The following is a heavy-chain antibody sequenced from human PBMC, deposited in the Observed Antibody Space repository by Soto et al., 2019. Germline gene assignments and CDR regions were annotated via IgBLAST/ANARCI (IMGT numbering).Heavy chain of an antibody. CDR2: INSAGSST. D-gene: IGHD4-17*01. CDR1: GLTFSNYW. V-gene: IGHV3-74*01. Sequence: EVQLVESGGGLVQPGGSLRLSCAASGLTFSNYWMHWVRQAPGKGLVWVSRINSAGSSTTYADSVKGRFTISRDNAKNTLYLQMNSLRAEETAVYYCALSHTVTTDYWGQGTLVTVSS. J-gene: IGHJ4*02. CDR3: ALSHTVTTDY.